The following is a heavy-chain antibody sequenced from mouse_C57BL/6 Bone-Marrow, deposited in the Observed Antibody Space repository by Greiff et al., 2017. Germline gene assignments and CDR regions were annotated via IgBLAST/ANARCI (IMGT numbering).Heavy chain of an antibody. Sequence: EVQLVESGGDLVKPGGSLKISCAASGFTFSSYGMSWVRQTPDKRLEWVATISSGGSYTYYPASVKGRFTISRDNAKNTLYLQMSSLKSEDTAMYYCARPLYSSYEAWFAYWGQGTLVTVSA. CDR2: ISSGGSYT. CDR3: ARPLYSSYEAWFAY. D-gene: IGHD2-5*01. CDR1: GFTFSSYG. J-gene: IGHJ3*01. V-gene: IGHV5-6*01.